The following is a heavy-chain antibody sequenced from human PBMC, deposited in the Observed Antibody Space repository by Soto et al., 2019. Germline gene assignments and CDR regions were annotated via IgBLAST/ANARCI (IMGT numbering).Heavy chain of an antibody. CDR1: GFTFSNAW. CDR2: IKSKTDGGTT. CDR3: TTSEVVPAAMDYYGMDV. Sequence: WGSLRLSCAASGFTFSNAWMSWVRQAPWKGLEWVGRIKSKTDGGTTDYAAPVKGRFTISRDDSKNTLYLQMNSLKTEDTAVYYCTTSEVVPAAMDYYGMDVWGQGTTVTVSS. V-gene: IGHV3-15*01. D-gene: IGHD2-2*01. J-gene: IGHJ6*02.